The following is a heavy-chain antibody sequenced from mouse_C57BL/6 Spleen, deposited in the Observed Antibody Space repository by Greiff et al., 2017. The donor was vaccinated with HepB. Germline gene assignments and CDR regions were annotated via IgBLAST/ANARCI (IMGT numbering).Heavy chain of an antibody. D-gene: IGHD1-1*01. CDR3: ARDYGSNYYAMDY. Sequence: QVQLQQSGPELVKPGASVKISCKASGYAFSSSWMNWVKQRPGKGLEWIGRIYPGDGDTNYNGKFKGKATLTADKSSSTAYMQLSSLTSEDSAVYICARDYGSNYYAMDYWGQGTSVTVSS. CDR1: GYAFSSSW. V-gene: IGHV1-82*01. J-gene: IGHJ4*01. CDR2: IYPGDGDT.